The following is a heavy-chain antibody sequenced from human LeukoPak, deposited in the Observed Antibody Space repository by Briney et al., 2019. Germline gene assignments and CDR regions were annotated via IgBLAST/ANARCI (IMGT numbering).Heavy chain of an antibody. D-gene: IGHD3-16*02. CDR2: ISSSGSTI. CDR3: ARLRGDYVWGSYRYFDY. V-gene: IGHV3-11*04. J-gene: IGHJ4*02. Sequence: PGGSLRLSCAASGFTFSDYYMSWIRQAPGKGLEWVSYISSSGSTIYYADSVKGRFTISRDNANNSRYLQMNSLGAEDTAVYYCARLRGDYVWGSYRYFDYWGQGPLVTVSS. CDR1: GFTFSDYY.